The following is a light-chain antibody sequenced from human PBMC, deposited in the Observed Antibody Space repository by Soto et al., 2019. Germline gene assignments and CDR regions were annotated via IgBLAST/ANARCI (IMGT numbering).Light chain of an antibody. CDR2: AAS. Sequence: DIRMTQSTSSLSTSVGDRVTITCRASQGISNYLAWYQQKPGKVPKLLIYAASTLQSGVPSRFSGSGSGTDFTLTISSLQPEDVATYYCQKYNSAPWTFGQGTKVEIK. J-gene: IGKJ1*01. CDR1: QGISNY. CDR3: QKYNSAPWT. V-gene: IGKV1-27*01.